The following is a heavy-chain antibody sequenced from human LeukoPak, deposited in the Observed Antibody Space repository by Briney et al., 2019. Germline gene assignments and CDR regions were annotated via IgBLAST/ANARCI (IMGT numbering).Heavy chain of an antibody. CDR2: IYTTGIT. J-gene: IGHJ4*02. CDR1: GGSISSYY. V-gene: IGHV4-4*07. CDR3: AAYSSGYFDY. D-gene: IGHD6-19*01. Sequence: SETLSLTCTISGGSISSYYWSWIRQPAGKGLEWIGRIYTTGITNYNPSLKSRVTISVDTSKNHFSLKLSSMTAADTAVYYCAAYSSGYFDYWGQGTLVTVSS.